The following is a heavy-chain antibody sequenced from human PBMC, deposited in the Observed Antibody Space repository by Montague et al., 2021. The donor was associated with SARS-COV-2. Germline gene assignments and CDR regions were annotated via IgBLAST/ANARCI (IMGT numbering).Heavy chain of an antibody. D-gene: IGHD2/OR15-2a*01. V-gene: IGHV4-39*01. CDR2: IYYSGTT. CDR1: GGSISSSSHY. CDR3: ARAQMAVTEYYPDY. Sequence: SETLSLTCSVSGGSISSSSHYWAWIRQPLGRRLEWIGTIYYSGTTLYPPSLQSRITMSVDTSHNQFSLQLNSVSATDTAIYYCARAQMAVTEYYPDYWGQGILVTVSS. J-gene: IGHJ4*02.